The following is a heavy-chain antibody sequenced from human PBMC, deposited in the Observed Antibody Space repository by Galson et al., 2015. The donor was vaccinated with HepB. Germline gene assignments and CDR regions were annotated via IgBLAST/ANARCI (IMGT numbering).Heavy chain of an antibody. J-gene: IGHJ5*02. D-gene: IGHD6-13*01. Sequence: SLRLSCAASGFTFSSYGMHWVRQAPGKGLEWVAVISYDGSNKYYADSVKGRFTISRDNSKNTLYLQMNSLRAEDTAVYYCAKDGVAAAGPPLSWFDPWGQGTLVTVSS. V-gene: IGHV3-30*18. CDR3: AKDGVAAAGPPLSWFDP. CDR2: ISYDGSNK. CDR1: GFTFSSYG.